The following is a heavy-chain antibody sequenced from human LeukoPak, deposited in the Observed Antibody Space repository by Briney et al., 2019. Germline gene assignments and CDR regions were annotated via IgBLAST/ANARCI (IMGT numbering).Heavy chain of an antibody. CDR2: IYYSGST. CDR1: GGSISSSSYY. D-gene: IGHD3-22*01. Sequence: PSETLSLTCTVSGGSISSSSYYWGWIRQPPGKGLEWIGSIYYSGSTYYNPSLKSRVTISVDTSKNQFSLKLSSVTAADAAVYYCARLALPDYYDSSGYSFDYWGQGTLVTVSS. V-gene: IGHV4-39*01. CDR3: ARLALPDYYDSSGYSFDY. J-gene: IGHJ4*02.